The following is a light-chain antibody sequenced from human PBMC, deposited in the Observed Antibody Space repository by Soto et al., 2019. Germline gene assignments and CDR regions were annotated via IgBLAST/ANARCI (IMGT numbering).Light chain of an antibody. CDR2: RAS. V-gene: IGKV3-15*01. J-gene: IGKJ4*01. Sequence: VMTQSPAILSLSPGERATLSCRASESINSILAWYQQKPGQAPRLLMFRASTRATGFPARFSGSGSGTEFNLTISSLQSEDFAVYYCQQYNSWPRATFGGGTTIEIK. CDR1: ESINSI. CDR3: QQYNSWPRAT.